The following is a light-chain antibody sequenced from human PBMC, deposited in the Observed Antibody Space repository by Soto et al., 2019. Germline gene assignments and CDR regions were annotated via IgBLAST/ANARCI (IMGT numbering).Light chain of an antibody. V-gene: IGKV3-20*01. CDR1: QSVSSSY. J-gene: IGKJ1*01. CDR3: QYYGSSPTWT. CDR2: GAS. Sequence: EIVLTQSTGTLPFSPGERATLSCRASQSVSSSYLAWYQQKPGQAPRLLIYGASSRATGIPDRFSGSGSGTDFTLTISRLEPEDFAVYYCQYYGSSPTWTFGQGTKVDIK.